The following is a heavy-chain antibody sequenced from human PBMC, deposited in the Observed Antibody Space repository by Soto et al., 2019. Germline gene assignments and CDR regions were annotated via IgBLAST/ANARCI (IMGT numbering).Heavy chain of an antibody. V-gene: IGHV3-21*01. CDR1: GITFSSYS. CDR2: ISRRSDYI. J-gene: IGHJ4*02. Sequence: EVQLVESGGGLVQPGGSLRLSCVASGITFSSYSMNWVRQAPGKGLELVSCISRRSDYIYYADSVKGRFTISRDNAKNSLYLQMDSLRAEDTAVYYCGRDLDGATAYWGQGALVTVSS. CDR3: GRDLDGATAY. D-gene: IGHD4-17*01.